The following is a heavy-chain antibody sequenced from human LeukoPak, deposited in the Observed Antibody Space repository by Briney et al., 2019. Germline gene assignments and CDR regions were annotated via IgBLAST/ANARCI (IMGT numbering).Heavy chain of an antibody. V-gene: IGHV3-21*01. CDR3: ARVGDSSGYLIQYFDY. CDR1: GFTFSSYE. Sequence: PGGSLRLSCAASGFTFSSYEMNWVRQAPGRGLEWVSSISSSSSYIYYADSVKGRFTISRDNAKNSLYLQMNSLRVEDTAVYYCARVGDSSGYLIQYFDYWGQGISVTVSS. D-gene: IGHD3-22*01. CDR2: ISSSSSYI. J-gene: IGHJ4*02.